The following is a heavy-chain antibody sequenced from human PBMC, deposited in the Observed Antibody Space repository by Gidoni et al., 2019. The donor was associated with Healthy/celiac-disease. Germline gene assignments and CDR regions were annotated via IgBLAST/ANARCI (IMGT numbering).Heavy chain of an antibody. D-gene: IGHD3-10*01. V-gene: IGHV4-59*01. CDR3: ARWHCISTTCYYLAY. CDR2: NHYTGSA. Sequence: QVQLQESGPGLVKPSEPLSPTCTVSGGSISPYYWSWVRQPPEKGLEWIGYNHYTGSAKYNPSLKRRVTISVDKSKNQFSLGLTSVAAADTAVYYCARWHCISTTCYYLAYWGQGTLVTVSS. CDR1: GGSISPYY. J-gene: IGHJ4*02.